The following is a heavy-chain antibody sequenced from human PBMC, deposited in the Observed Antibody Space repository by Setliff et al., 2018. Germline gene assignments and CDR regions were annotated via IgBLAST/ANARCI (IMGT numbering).Heavy chain of an antibody. Sequence: GGSLRLSCAASGFTFSTYVMTWVRQAPGKGLEWVSSIHGEGINTNYADSGKGRFTISRDNSKNTLFLQMNSLRADDTALYYCMKSYGSGSYRPLFDYWGQGTLVTVSS. CDR1: GFTFSTYV. D-gene: IGHD3-10*01. CDR3: MKSYGSGSYRPLFDY. J-gene: IGHJ4*02. CDR2: IHGEGINT. V-gene: IGHV3-23*01.